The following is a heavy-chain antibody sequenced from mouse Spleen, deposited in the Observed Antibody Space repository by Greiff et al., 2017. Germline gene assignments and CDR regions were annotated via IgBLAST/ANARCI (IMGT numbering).Heavy chain of an antibody. D-gene: IGHD4-1*01. CDR2: IWSGGST. V-gene: IGHV2-2*01. Sequence: VKVVASGPGLVQPSQSLSITCAVSGFSLTSYGVHWVRQSPGKALAWLGVIWSGGSTDYNAAFISRLSISKDTSKSQVFFKMNSLQAEDTAIYYCARNSNWVFDYWGQGTTLTVSS. CDR3: ARNSNWVFDY. CDR1: GFSLTSYG. J-gene: IGHJ2*01.